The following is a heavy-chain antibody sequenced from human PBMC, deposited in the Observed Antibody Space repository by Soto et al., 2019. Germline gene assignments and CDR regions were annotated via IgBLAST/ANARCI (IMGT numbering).Heavy chain of an antibody. CDR2: ISSSSSYI. Sequence: GGSLRLSCAASGFTFSSYSMNWVRQAPGKGLEWVSSISSSSSYIYYADSVKGRFTISRDNAKNSLYLQMNSLRAEDTAVYYCARDSYSGYERLRVLRLDYWGQGTLVTVSS. CDR1: GFTFSSYS. J-gene: IGHJ4*02. V-gene: IGHV3-21*01. D-gene: IGHD5-12*01. CDR3: ARDSYSGYERLRVLRLDY.